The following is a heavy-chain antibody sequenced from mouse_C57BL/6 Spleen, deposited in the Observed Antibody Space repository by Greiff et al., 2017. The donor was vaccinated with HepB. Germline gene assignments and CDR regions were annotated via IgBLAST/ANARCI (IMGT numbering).Heavy chain of an antibody. Sequence: EVQLVESGPELVKPGASVKISCKASGYTFTDYYMNWVKQSHGKSLEWIGDINPNNGGTSYNQKFKGKATLTVDKSSSTAYMELRSLTSEDSAVYYCARSGSSYGYWYFDVWGTGTTVTVSS. V-gene: IGHV1-26*01. CDR3: ARSGSSYGYWYFDV. CDR1: GYTFTDYY. J-gene: IGHJ1*03. CDR2: INPNNGGT. D-gene: IGHD1-1*01.